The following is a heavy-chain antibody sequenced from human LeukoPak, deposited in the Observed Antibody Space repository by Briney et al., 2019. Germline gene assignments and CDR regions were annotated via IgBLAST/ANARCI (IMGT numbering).Heavy chain of an antibody. CDR3: ARVFRAAAVDY. J-gene: IGHJ4*02. D-gene: IGHD6-13*01. CDR1: GGSISSYY. CDR2: IYHNGRT. Sequence: PSETLSLTCTVPGGSISSYYWSWIRQPPGKGLDWIGFIYHNGRTDYNPSLKSRVTISADTSKNQFSLRLSSVTAADTAVYYCARVFRAAAVDYWGQGTLVTVSS. V-gene: IGHV4-59*01.